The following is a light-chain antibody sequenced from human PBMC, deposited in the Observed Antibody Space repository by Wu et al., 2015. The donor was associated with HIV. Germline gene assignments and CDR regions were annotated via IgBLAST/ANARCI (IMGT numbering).Light chain of an antibody. CDR2: GAS. CDR1: QSVSSN. J-gene: IGKJ1*01. CDR3: QQYNNWPSWT. Sequence: ELVLTQSPGTLSLSPGERATLSCRASQSVSSNLAWYQQKPGQAPRLLIYGASTRATGIPARFSGSGSGTEFTLTISSMQSEDFAVYYCQQYNNWPSWTFGQGTKVEIK. V-gene: IGKV3-15*01.